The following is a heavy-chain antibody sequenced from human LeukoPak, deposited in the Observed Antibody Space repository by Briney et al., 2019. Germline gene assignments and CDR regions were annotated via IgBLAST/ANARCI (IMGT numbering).Heavy chain of an antibody. V-gene: IGHV2-5*01. D-gene: IGHD3-10*01. Sequence: GCGPTLSQPTEPLTLTCTFSGMSLSATGVAVGWIRQLPGKAPEWLALLYLSGDKRHSPSLKSRLTISKDTSKDQVLLAMSNMDPVDTGTYYFAHSHPAIITAVNRYFDYWGQGTLVTVSS. CDR2: LYLSGDK. CDR1: GMSLSATGVA. CDR3: AHSHPAIITAVNRYFDY. J-gene: IGHJ4*02.